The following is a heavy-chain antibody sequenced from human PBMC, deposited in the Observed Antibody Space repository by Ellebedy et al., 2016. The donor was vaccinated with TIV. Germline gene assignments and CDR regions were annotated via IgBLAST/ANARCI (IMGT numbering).Heavy chain of an antibody. CDR2: VYFIGST. V-gene: IGHV4-39*01. D-gene: IGHD3-16*01. CDR1: GGSITRGSYY. Sequence: MPSETLSLTCTVSGGSITRGSYYWAWIRQPPGKGLEWVGNVYFIGSTNYNPSLKSRVTISVDTSKNQFSLKLTSVTAADTAVYYCVRHPTLGTLDYWGQGAQVTVSS. CDR3: VRHPTLGTLDY. J-gene: IGHJ4*02.